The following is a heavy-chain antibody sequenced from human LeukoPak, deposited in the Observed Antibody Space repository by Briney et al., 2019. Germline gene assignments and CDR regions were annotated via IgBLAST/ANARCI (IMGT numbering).Heavy chain of an antibody. J-gene: IGHJ5*02. CDR3: ATLGYYYDSSGYFGINRNWFDP. CDR2: IYPGDSYT. V-gene: IGHV5-51*01. Sequence: GESLKISCKGSGYSFTSYWIGWVRQMPGKGLEWMGIIYPGDSYTRYSPSFQGPVNISADKSISTAYLQWSSLKASDTAMYYCATLGYYYDSSGYFGINRNWFDPWGQGTLVTVSS. D-gene: IGHD3-22*01. CDR1: GYSFTSYW.